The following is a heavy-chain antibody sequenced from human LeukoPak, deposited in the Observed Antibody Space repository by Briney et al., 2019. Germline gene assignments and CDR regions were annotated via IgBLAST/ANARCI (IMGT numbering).Heavy chain of an antibody. Sequence: GGSLRLSCAAPGFTVSSNYMSWVRQAPGKGLEWVSVIYSGGSTYYADSVKGRFTISRDNSKNTLYLQMSSLRAEDTAVYYCARDPYCSSTSCYGGYYYGMDVWGQGTTVTVSS. J-gene: IGHJ6*02. D-gene: IGHD2-2*01. CDR2: IYSGGST. CDR1: GFTVSSNY. CDR3: ARDPYCSSTSCYGGYYYGMDV. V-gene: IGHV3-66*02.